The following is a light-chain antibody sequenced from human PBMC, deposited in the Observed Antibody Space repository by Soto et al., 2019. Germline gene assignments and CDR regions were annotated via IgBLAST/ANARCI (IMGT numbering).Light chain of an antibody. J-gene: IGKJ1*01. V-gene: IGKV3-15*01. CDR1: QSVSSN. CDR3: QHHET. Sequence: EIVMTQSPATLSVSPGERAILSCRASQSVSSNLAWYQQKPGQAPRLLVYGASTRATGIPARFSGSGSGTEFTLTISSLQSEDFAVYYCQHHETFGQGTKVDI. CDR2: GAS.